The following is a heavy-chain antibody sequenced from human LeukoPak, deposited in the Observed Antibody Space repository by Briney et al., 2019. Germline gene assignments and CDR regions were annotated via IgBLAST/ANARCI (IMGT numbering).Heavy chain of an antibody. J-gene: IGHJ4*02. D-gene: IGHD3-10*01. CDR2: IYTSGST. V-gene: IGHV4-61*02. Sequence: SETLSLTCTVSGGSISSGSYYWIWIRQPAGKGLEWIGRIYTSGSTNYNPSLKSRVTISVDTSKNQFSLKLSSVTAADTAVYYCAREVARELADYWGQGTLVTVSS. CDR3: AREVARELADY. CDR1: GGSISSGSYY.